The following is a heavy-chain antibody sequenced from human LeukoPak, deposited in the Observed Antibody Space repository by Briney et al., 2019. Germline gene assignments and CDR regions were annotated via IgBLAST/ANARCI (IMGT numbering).Heavy chain of an antibody. J-gene: IGHJ5*02. Sequence: PSETLSLTCAVYGGSFSGYYWSWIRQPPGKGLEWIGEVNHSGSTNYNPSLKSRVTISVDTSKNQSSLKLSSVTAADTAVYYCARGTTSRVVVPAATRSWFDPWGQGTLVTVSS. CDR3: ARGTTSRVVVPAATRSWFDP. V-gene: IGHV4-34*01. CDR1: GGSFSGYY. D-gene: IGHD2-2*01. CDR2: VNHSGST.